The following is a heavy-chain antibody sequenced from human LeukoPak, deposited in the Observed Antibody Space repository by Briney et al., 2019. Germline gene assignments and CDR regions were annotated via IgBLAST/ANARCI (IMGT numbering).Heavy chain of an antibody. D-gene: IGHD3-22*01. CDR1: GFTFSSYS. CDR3: ARPAREEYYYDSSGYSAADY. CDR2: IIISSSYI. Sequence: KPGGSLRFSCAASGFTFSSYSMNWVRQGPGKGLEWISSIIISSSYIYYADSVKGRFTISKDNAKNSLYMQMNSLRAEDTAVYYCARPAREEYYYDSSGYSAADYWGQGTLVTVSS. J-gene: IGHJ4*02. V-gene: IGHV3-21*01.